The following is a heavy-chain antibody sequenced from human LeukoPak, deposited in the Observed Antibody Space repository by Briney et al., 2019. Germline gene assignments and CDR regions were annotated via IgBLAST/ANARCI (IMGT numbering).Heavy chain of an antibody. J-gene: IGHJ4*02. CDR1: HLNFTSYW. V-gene: IGHV5-10-1*01. CDR3: ASHLSRVLLDY. CDR2: IDPSDSYT. D-gene: IGHD6-13*01. Sequence: PGESLKISGHGSHLNFTSYWISWVRQLPAEGLEWMGSIDPSDSYTNFSPSFQGHVTISADKSISTAFLQWSSLNASCTAMYSCASHLSRVLLDYWGQGTQVTVSS.